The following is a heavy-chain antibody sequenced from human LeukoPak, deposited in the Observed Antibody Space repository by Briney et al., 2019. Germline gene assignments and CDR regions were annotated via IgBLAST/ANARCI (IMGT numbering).Heavy chain of an antibody. D-gene: IGHD5-24*01. V-gene: IGHV4-39*01. CDR3: ARHNLARWVARDYFDY. J-gene: IGHJ4*02. Sequence: PSETLSLTCTVSGGSISSSSYYWGWIRQPPGKGLEWIGSIYYSGSTYYNPSLKSRVTISVDTSKNQFSLKLSSVTAADTAVYYCARHNLARWVARDYFDYWGQGTLVTVSS. CDR2: IYYSGST. CDR1: GGSISSSSYY.